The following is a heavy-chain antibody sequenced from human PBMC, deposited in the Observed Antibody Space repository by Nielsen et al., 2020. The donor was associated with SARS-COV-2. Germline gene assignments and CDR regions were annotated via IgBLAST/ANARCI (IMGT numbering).Heavy chain of an antibody. Sequence: SETLSLTCAVYGGSLSGFYWNWIRQPPGKGLEWLGEINHSGSTNYNPSLKSRVTISVDTSKNQFSLKLSSVTAADTAVYYCARGRVSGYYMDVWGKGTTVTVSS. CDR2: INHSGST. D-gene: IGHD3-10*01. J-gene: IGHJ6*03. CDR3: ARGRVSGYYMDV. V-gene: IGHV4-34*01. CDR1: GGSLSGFY.